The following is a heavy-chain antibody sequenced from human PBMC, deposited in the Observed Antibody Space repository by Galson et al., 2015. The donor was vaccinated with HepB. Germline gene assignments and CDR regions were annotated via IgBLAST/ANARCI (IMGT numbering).Heavy chain of an antibody. V-gene: IGHV1-69*13. CDR2: IIPIFGTA. CDR3: ARALCSGGSCLAVYYYYGMDV. CDR1: GGTFSSYA. D-gene: IGHD2-15*01. J-gene: IGHJ6*02. Sequence: SVKVSCKASGGTFSSYAISWVRQAPGQGLEWMGGIIPIFGTANYAQKFQGRVTITADESTSTAYMELSSLRSEDTAVYYCARALCSGGSCLAVYYYYGMDVWGQGTTVTVSS.